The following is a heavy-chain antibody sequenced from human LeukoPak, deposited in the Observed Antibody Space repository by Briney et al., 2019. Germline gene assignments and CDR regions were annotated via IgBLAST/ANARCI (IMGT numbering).Heavy chain of an antibody. V-gene: IGHV3-30*18. Sequence: PGGSLRLSCAASGFTFSSYGMHWVRQAPGKGLEWVAVISYDGSNKYYADSVKGLSTISRDNSKNTLYLQMNSLRAEDTAVYYCAKEGGDIVLMVYAFGSGHYFDYWGQGTLVTVSS. CDR2: ISYDGSNK. CDR3: AKEGGDIVLMVYAFGSGHYFDY. CDR1: GFTFSSYG. J-gene: IGHJ4*02. D-gene: IGHD2-8*01.